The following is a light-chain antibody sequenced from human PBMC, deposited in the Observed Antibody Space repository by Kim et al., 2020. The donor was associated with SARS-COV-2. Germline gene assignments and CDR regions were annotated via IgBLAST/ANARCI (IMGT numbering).Light chain of an antibody. CDR3: QQYGSSLLT. V-gene: IGKV3-20*01. Sequence: PPGERATLSCRASQSVSSYYLAWYQQKPGQAPRLLIYDASSRATGIPDRFSGSGSGTDFTLTISRLEPEDFAVYYCQQYGSSLLTFGGGTKVDIK. J-gene: IGKJ4*01. CDR2: DAS. CDR1: QSVSSYY.